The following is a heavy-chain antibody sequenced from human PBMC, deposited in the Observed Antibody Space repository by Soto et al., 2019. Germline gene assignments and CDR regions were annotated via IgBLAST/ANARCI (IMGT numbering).Heavy chain of an antibody. CDR3: AHETRYYYDSSGYYYVTDY. D-gene: IGHD3-22*01. V-gene: IGHV2-5*01. CDR1: GFSLSTSGVG. CDR2: IYWNDDK. Sequence: SGPTLVNPTQTLTLTCTFSGFSLSTSGVGVGWIRQPPGKALEWLALIYWNDDKRYSPSLKSRLTITKDTSKNQVVLTMTNMDPVDTATYYCAHETRYYYDSSGYYYVTDYWGQGTLVTVSS. J-gene: IGHJ4*02.